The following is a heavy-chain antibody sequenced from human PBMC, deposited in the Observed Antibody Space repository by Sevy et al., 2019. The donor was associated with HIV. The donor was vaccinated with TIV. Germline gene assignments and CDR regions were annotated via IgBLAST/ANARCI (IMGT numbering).Heavy chain of an antibody. CDR1: GYTFVGYY. CDR2: INPASGGT. J-gene: IGHJ4*02. Sequence: ASVKVSCKASGYTFVGYYIHWVRQAPGQGLEWMGWINPASGGTDYAREFQGRVTMTRDTSLRTAYMEVRWLKSDDTAVYHCATEAGRAEKRYYESRAYYSTWGQGTPVTVSS. D-gene: IGHD3-22*01. V-gene: IGHV1-2*02. CDR3: ATEAGRAEKRYYESRAYYST.